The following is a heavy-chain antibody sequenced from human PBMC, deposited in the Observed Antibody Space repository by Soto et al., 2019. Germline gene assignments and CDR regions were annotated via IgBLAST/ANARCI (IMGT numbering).Heavy chain of an antibody. CDR1: GFTFSSYA. Sequence: QVQLVESGGGVVQPGRSLRLSCAASGFTFSSYAMHWVRQAPDKGLEWVAVISYDGSNKYYADSVKGRFTISRENSKNTLYLQMNSLRAEDTAVYYCARATGGYDSTFDYWGQGTLVTVSS. D-gene: IGHD5-12*01. J-gene: IGHJ4*02. CDR3: ARATGGYDSTFDY. CDR2: ISYDGSNK. V-gene: IGHV3-30-3*01.